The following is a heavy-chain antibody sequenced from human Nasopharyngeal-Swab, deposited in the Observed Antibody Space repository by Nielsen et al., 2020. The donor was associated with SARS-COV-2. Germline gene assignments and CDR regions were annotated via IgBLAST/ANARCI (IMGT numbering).Heavy chain of an antibody. J-gene: IGHJ1*01. D-gene: IGHD3-9*01. V-gene: IGHV3-53*01. Sequence: GGSLRLSCTASGFTVSSYYMNWVRQAPGKGLDYVSVIYSDGSTYYADSVKGRFTISRDNSKNTLYLQMNSLRVEDTAIYYCAREDYDTHYVYFQHWGQGTLVTVSS. CDR1: GFTVSSYY. CDR2: IYSDGST. CDR3: AREDYDTHYVYFQH.